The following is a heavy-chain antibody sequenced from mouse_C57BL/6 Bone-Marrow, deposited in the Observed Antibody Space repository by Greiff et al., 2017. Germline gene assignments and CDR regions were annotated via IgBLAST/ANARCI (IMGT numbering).Heavy chain of an antibody. Sequence: ESGPGLVKPSQSLSLTCSVTGYSITSGYYWNWIRQFPGNKLEWMGYISYDGSNNYNPSLKNQISITRDTSKNQFFRKLNSVTTEDTATYYCARGSGLRPFADWGQGTLVTVSA. CDR1: GYSITSGYY. CDR3: ARGSGLRPFAD. J-gene: IGHJ3*01. CDR2: ISYDGSN. V-gene: IGHV3-6*01. D-gene: IGHD2-4*01.